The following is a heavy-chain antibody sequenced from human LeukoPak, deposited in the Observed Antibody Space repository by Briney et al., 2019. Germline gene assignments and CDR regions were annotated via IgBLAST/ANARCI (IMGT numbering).Heavy chain of an antibody. CDR2: ISGSGGNT. Sequence: GGSLRLSCAASGFTFSSSAMSWVRQAPGKGLEWVSAISGSGGNTYSVDSVKGRFTISRDNSKNTLYLQMNSLRAEDTAVYYCARPEADYWGQGTLVTVSS. CDR3: ARPEADY. V-gene: IGHV3-23*01. J-gene: IGHJ4*02. CDR1: GFTFSSSA.